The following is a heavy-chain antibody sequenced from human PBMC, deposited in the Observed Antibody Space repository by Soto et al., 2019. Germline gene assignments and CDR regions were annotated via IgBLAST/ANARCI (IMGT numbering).Heavy chain of an antibody. D-gene: IGHD2-21*01. V-gene: IGHV4-31*03. Sequence: QVQLRESGPGLVKPSETLSLTCTVSGDSITRVDYYWTCIRHSPAKGMEWIGNSYKSETTSYNPALRGRVTISVDTSKNQLSLRLNSLTAADTARYYCARGVVVVIRSASCIHWGQGIQVTVSS. CDR1: GDSITRVDYY. CDR2: SYKSETT. CDR3: ARGVVVVIRSASCIH. J-gene: IGHJ1*01.